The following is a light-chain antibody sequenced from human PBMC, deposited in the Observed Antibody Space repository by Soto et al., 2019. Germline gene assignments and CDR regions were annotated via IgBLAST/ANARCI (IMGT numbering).Light chain of an antibody. V-gene: IGLV2-14*01. CDR1: SSDVGGYNY. CDR2: EVT. Sequence: QSALTQPASVSGSPGQSITISCTGTSSDVGGYNYVSWYQQYPGKAPKVMIYEVTNRPSGVSNRFSGSKSGNTASLTISGLQAEDEADYYCSSYTSRNTLIFGGGTKRTVL. J-gene: IGLJ2*01. CDR3: SSYTSRNTLI.